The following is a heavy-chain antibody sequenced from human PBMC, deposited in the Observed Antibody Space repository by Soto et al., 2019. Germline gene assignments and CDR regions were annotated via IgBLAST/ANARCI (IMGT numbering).Heavy chain of an antibody. CDR1: GGSFSGYY. J-gene: IGHJ6*02. V-gene: IGHV4-34*01. CDR3: ARVWGRTLRFFDWLSANYYYGMDV. Sequence: PSETLSLTCAVYGGSFSGYYWSWLRQPPGKGLEWIGEINHSGSTNYNPSLKSRVTISVDTSKNQFSLKLSAATAADTGVYYCARVWGRTLRFFDWLSANYYYGMDVWGQGTTVTVSS. D-gene: IGHD3-9*01. CDR2: INHSGST.